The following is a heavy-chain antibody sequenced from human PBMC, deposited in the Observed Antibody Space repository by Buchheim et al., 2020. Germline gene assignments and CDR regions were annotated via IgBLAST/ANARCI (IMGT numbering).Heavy chain of an antibody. CDR3: ARHLYYHSSDDRVDP. V-gene: IGHV6-1*01. CDR1: GDSVSSNSAA. Sequence: QIQLQQSGPGLVKPSQTLSLTCAVSGDSVSSNSAAWSWIRQSPSRGLEWLGRTYYGSKWYNDYAVSVKNRITIKSDTSKNQFSLHLESVTPEDTAVYYCARHLYYHSSDDRVDPWGQGTL. J-gene: IGHJ5*02. CDR2: TYYGSKWYN. D-gene: IGHD3-22*01.